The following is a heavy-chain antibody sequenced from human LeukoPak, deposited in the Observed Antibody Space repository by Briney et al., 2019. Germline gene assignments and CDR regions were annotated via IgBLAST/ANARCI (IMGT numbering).Heavy chain of an antibody. CDR1: GYTFTSYG. CDR3: ARVPGYSSSWYQVKYYYYMDV. CDR2: ISAYNGNT. J-gene: IGHJ6*03. D-gene: IGHD6-13*01. Sequence: ASVKVSCKASGYTFTSYGISWVRQAPGQGLEWMGWISAYNGNTNYAQKLQGRVTMTTDTSTSTAYMELRSLRSDDTAVYYCARVPGYSSSWYQVKYYYYMDVWGKGTTVTISS. V-gene: IGHV1-18*01.